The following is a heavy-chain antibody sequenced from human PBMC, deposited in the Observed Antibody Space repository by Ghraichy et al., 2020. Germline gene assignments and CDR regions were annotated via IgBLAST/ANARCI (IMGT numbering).Heavy chain of an antibody. D-gene: IGHD3-9*01. J-gene: IGHJ5*02. V-gene: IGHV1-2*02. CDR3: ARDKGSNSVLRYFDWLPQSTGWFDP. CDR1: GYTFTGYY. Sequence: ASVKVSCKASGYTFTGYYMHWVRQAPGQGLEWMGWINPNSGGTNYAQKFQGRVTMTRDTSISTAYMELSRLRSDDTAVYYCARDKGSNSVLRYFDWLPQSTGWFDPWGQGTLVTVSS. CDR2: INPNSGGT.